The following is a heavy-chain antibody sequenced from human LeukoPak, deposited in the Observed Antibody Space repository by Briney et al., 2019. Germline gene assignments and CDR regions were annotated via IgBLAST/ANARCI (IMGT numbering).Heavy chain of an antibody. CDR3: AKDHYDSSGQFDY. J-gene: IGHJ4*02. V-gene: IGHV3-9*01. CDR2: ISWNSGSI. Sequence: GGSLRLSCAASGFTFDDYAMHWVRQAPGKGLEWVSGISWNSGSIGYADSVKGRFTISRDNAKNSLYLQINSLRAEDTALYYCAKDHYDSSGQFDYWGQGTLVTVSS. CDR1: GFTFDDYA. D-gene: IGHD3-22*01.